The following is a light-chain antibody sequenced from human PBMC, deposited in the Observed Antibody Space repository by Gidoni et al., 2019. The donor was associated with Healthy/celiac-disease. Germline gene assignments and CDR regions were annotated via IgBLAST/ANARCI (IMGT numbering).Light chain of an antibody. Sequence: SSELTQDPAVSVALGQTVRITCQGDSLRSYYASWYQQKPGQATVLVIYGKNNRPSGIPDRFSGSSSGNTASLTITVAQAEDEADYYCNSRDSSGNHVVFGGGTKLTVL. CDR1: SLRSYY. J-gene: IGLJ2*01. V-gene: IGLV3-19*01. CDR2: GKN. CDR3: NSRDSSGNHVV.